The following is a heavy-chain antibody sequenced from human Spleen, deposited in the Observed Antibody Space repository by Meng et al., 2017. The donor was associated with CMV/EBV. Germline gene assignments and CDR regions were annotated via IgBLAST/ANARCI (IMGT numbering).Heavy chain of an antibody. CDR1: GFTFSSYW. J-gene: IGHJ6*02. Sequence: GESLKISCAASGFTFSSYWMSWVRQAPGKGLEWVSYITGSSSSIYYADSVKGRFTISRDNAKNSLYLQMNSVRAEDTAIYYCARAPFTIFGVATYYYYYGMDVWGQGTTVTVSS. D-gene: IGHD3-3*01. CDR3: ARAPFTIFGVATYYYYYGMDV. CDR2: ITGSSSSI. V-gene: IGHV3-48*04.